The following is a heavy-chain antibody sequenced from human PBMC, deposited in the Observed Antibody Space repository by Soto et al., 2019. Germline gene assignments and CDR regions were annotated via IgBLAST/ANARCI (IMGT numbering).Heavy chain of an antibody. V-gene: IGHV4-4*02. CDR2: IWHTGRP. D-gene: IGHD6-13*01. CDR1: GDSLTNTHW. CDR3: VRDSRTGCSSINGDMH. Sequence: QLQLRESGPGLVQPSGTLSLTCDVSGDSLTNTHWWSWVRQAPGKGLEWIGQIWHTGRPNYNPSLKSRVAISINTSKNQFSLKLSSVTAADTAVYYCVRDSRTGCSSINGDMHWGQGTLVTVSS. J-gene: IGHJ4*02.